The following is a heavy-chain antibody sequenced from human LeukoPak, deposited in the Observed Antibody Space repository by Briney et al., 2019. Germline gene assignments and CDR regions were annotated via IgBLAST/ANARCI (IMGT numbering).Heavy chain of an antibody. CDR1: GGSISSYY. D-gene: IGHD3-10*01. CDR2: IYYSGST. Sequence: SETLSLTCTVSGGSISSYYWSWIRQPPGKGLEWIGYIYYSGSTNYNPSLKSRVTISVDTSKNQFSLKLSSVTAADTAVYYCARVLVRGVIITGVLGYWGQGTLVTVSS. J-gene: IGHJ4*02. CDR3: ARVLVRGVIITGVLGY. V-gene: IGHV4-59*08.